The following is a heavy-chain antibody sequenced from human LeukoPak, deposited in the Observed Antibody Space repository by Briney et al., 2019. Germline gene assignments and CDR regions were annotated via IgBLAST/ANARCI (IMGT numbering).Heavy chain of an antibody. CDR3: ARFCGGDCYDNWFDP. CDR2: IYYSGST. Sequence: SETLSLTCTVSGGSISRYYWSWIRQPPGKGLEWIGYIYYSGSTNYNPSLKSRVTISVDTSKNQFSLKLSSVTAADTAVYYCARFCGGDCYDNWFDPWGQGTLVTVSS. CDR1: GGSISRYY. J-gene: IGHJ5*02. D-gene: IGHD2-21*02. V-gene: IGHV4-59*08.